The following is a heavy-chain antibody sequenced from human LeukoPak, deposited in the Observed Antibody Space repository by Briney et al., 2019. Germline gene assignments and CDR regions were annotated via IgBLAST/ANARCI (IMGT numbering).Heavy chain of an antibody. CDR1: GGSSSSSNDY. V-gene: IGHV4-39*07. J-gene: IGHJ4*02. D-gene: IGHD6-13*01. CDR3: TRENSIAAGAN. Sequence: SETLSLTCSVSGGSSSSSNDYWGWVRRPPGKGPEWIGSLYYSGSTYNNPSLKSRVTISVDTSKKQSSLKVSSVTAADTAVYYCTRENSIAAGANWGQGTLVTVSS. CDR2: LYYSGST.